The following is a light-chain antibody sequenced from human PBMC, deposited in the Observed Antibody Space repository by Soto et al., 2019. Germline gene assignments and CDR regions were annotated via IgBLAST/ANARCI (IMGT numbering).Light chain of an antibody. Sequence: QSVLTQLASVSGSPGQSITISCTGTSSDVGGYNYVSWYQQHPGKAPKLMIYVVSNRPSGVSNRLSGSKSGNTASLTISGLQAEDEADYYCSSYTSSRYVFGTGTRVTVL. J-gene: IGLJ1*01. V-gene: IGLV2-14*01. CDR1: SSDVGGYNY. CDR3: SSYTSSRYV. CDR2: VVS.